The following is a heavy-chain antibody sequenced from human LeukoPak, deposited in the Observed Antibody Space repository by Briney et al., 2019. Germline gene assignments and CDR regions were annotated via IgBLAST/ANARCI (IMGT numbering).Heavy chain of an antibody. Sequence: PGGSLRLSCATSGFTFSRYAMHWVRQAPGKGLEWVALISYDANIGSNKYYADSVKGRFTISRDNSKNTLYLQTNSLRAEDTAVYYCARDGGYDFWSGYCQDYWGQGTLVTVSS. D-gene: IGHD3-3*01. V-gene: IGHV3-30-3*01. J-gene: IGHJ4*02. CDR2: ISYDANIGSNK. CDR1: GFTFSRYA. CDR3: ARDGGYDFWSGYCQDY.